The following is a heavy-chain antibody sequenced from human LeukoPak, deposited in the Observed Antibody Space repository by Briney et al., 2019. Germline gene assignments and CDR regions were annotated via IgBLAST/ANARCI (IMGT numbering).Heavy chain of an antibody. CDR2: IYYSGST. D-gene: IGHD6-19*01. Sequence: SETLSLTCTVSGGSIISHYWSWIRQPPGKGLEWIGYIYYSGSTNYNPSLKSRVTISVDTSKNQFSLKLSSVTAADTAVYYCARGAVAGSFDYWGQGTLVTVSS. CDR3: ARGAVAGSFDY. V-gene: IGHV4-59*11. CDR1: GGSIISHY. J-gene: IGHJ4*02.